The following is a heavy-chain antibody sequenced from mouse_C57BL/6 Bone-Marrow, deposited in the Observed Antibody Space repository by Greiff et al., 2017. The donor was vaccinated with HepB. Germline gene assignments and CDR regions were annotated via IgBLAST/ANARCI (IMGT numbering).Heavy chain of an antibody. J-gene: IGHJ2*01. Sequence: VQLQQSGPELVKPGASVKIPCKASGYTFTDYNMDWVKQSPGKSLEWIGDISPNNGGTIYNQKFKGKATLTVAKSSSTAYMELRSLTSEDAAVYYCARGDSVGTTDFFDYWGQGTTLTVSS. CDR1: GYTFTDYN. V-gene: IGHV1-18*01. D-gene: IGHD1-1*01. CDR2: ISPNNGGT. CDR3: ARGDSVGTTDFFDY.